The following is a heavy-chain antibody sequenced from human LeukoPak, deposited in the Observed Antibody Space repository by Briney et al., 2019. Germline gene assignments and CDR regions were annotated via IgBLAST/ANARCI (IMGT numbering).Heavy chain of an antibody. CDR1: GGSISSSSYY. CDR3: ARHLYSGYDYCYYYYMDV. V-gene: IGHV4-39*01. D-gene: IGHD5-12*01. Sequence: SETLSLTCTVSGGSISSSSYYWGWIRQPPGKGLEWIGSIYYSGSTYYNPSLKSRVTISVDTSKNQFSLKLSSVTAADTAVYYCARHLYSGYDYCYYYYMDVWGKGTTVTISS. J-gene: IGHJ6*03. CDR2: IYYSGST.